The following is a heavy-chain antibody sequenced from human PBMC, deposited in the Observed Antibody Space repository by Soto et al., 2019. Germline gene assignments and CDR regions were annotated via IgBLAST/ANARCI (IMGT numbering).Heavy chain of an antibody. CDR3: AEVRDYYGMDV. CDR2: MNPNSGNT. D-gene: IGHD3-10*01. CDR1: GYTFTSYD. Sequence: ASVKVSCKASGYTFTSYDINWVRQATGQGLEWMGWMNPNSGNTGYAQKFQGRVTMTRNTSINTDYMELSSLRSEDTAVYYCAEVRDYYGMDVWGQGTTVTVSS. J-gene: IGHJ6*02. V-gene: IGHV1-8*01.